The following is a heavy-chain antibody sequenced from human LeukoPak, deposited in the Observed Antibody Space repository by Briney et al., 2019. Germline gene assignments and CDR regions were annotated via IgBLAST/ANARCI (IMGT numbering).Heavy chain of an antibody. V-gene: IGHV4-59*04. J-gene: IGHJ4*02. CDR2: IHYSGSS. CDR3: ARQQGYYDFETATAFPPYYFDS. CDR1: GGSISSYY. D-gene: IGHD3-3*01. Sequence: SETLSLTCTVSGGSISSYYWGWIRQSPGKGLEWIGSIHYSGSSYYNPSLKSRVFISVDTSKSQFFLRVSSVTVADTAIYYCARQQGYYDFETATAFPPYYFDSWGQGTLVTSSS.